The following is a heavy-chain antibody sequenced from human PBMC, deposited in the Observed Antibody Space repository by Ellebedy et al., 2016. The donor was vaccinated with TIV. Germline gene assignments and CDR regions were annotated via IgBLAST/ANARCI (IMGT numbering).Heavy chain of an antibody. CDR3: ARGRGGSYSIPFDV. V-gene: IGHV4-31*03. J-gene: IGHJ4*02. D-gene: IGHD1-26*01. CDR2: IYYSGST. CDR1: GGSISSGGYY. Sequence: SETLSLTXTVSGGSISSGGYYWSWIRQHPGKGLEWIGYIYYSGSTYYNPSLKSRVTISVDTSKNQFSLKLNSLSAADTAVYFCARGRGGSYSIPFDVWGQGALVTVSS.